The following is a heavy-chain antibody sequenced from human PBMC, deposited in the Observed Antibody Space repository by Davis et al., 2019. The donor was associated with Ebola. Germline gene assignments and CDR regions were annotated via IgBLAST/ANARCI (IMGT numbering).Heavy chain of an antibody. J-gene: IGHJ4*02. CDR1: GFTFSSYW. CDR2: ISGSGGST. V-gene: IGHV3-23*01. CDR3: AKVSSSGWYYFDY. D-gene: IGHD6-19*01. Sequence: GGSLRLSCAASGFTFSSYWMHWVRQAPGKGLEWVSAISGSGGSTYYADSVKGRFTISRDNSKNTLYLQMNSLRAEDTAVYYCAKVSSSGWYYFDYWGQGTLVTVSS.